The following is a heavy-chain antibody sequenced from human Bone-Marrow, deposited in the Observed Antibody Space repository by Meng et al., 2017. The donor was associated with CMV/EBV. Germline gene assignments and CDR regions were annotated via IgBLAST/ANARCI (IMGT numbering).Heavy chain of an antibody. Sequence: KVSCKGSGYSFTSYWIGWVRQMPGKGLEWMGIIYPGDSDTRYSPSFQGQVTISADKSISTAYLQWSSLKASDTDMYYCARGTYYDFWSGLSPSPFDYWGQGTLVTVSS. J-gene: IGHJ4*02. CDR2: IYPGDSDT. V-gene: IGHV5-51*01. D-gene: IGHD3-3*01. CDR3: ARGTYYDFWSGLSPSPFDY. CDR1: GYSFTSYW.